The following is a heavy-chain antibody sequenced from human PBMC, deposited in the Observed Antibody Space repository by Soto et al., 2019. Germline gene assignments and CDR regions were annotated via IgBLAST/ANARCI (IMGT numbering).Heavy chain of an antibody. D-gene: IGHD6-19*01. CDR2: IYWDDDK. CDR1: GFSLSTSGVC. V-gene: IGHV2-5*02. Sequence: QITLKESGPTLVKPTQTLTLTCTFSGFSLSTSGVCVGWIRQPPGKALEWLALIYWDDDKRYSPSLKSRLTITKDTSKNQVVLTMTNMDPVDTATYYCAHRRAASGWYIPPVVYFDYWGQGTLVTVSS. J-gene: IGHJ4*02. CDR3: AHRRAASGWYIPPVVYFDY.